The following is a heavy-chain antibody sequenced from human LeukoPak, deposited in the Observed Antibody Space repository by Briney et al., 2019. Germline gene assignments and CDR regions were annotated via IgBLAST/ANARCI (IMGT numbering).Heavy chain of an antibody. CDR2: IYYSGSS. Sequence: PSETLSLTCTVSGYSISSGYYWGWIRQPPGKGLEWIGSIYYSGSSYHNPSLKSRVTISIDTSKNQFSLKLSSVTAADTAVYYCARAHYYDSSAYRYYFDYWGQGTLVTVSS. J-gene: IGHJ4*02. CDR3: ARAHYYDSSAYRYYFDY. V-gene: IGHV4-38-2*02. CDR1: GYSISSGYY. D-gene: IGHD3-22*01.